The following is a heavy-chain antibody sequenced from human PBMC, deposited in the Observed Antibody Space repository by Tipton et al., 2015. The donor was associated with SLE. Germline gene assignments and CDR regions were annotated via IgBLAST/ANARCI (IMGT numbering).Heavy chain of an antibody. CDR3: AKIRGSLDPYHWFDP. D-gene: IGHD1-26*01. Sequence: QSGAEVKKPGASVRVSCKASGYTFTSYDINWLRQATGQGLEWLGWMNPNNGNTVYTRKFQGRVTMTRNTSISTAYMELSSLTSEDTAVYYCAKIRGSLDPYHWFDPWGQGTLVIVSS. CDR1: GYTFTSYD. V-gene: IGHV1-8*01. CDR2: MNPNNGNT. J-gene: IGHJ5*02.